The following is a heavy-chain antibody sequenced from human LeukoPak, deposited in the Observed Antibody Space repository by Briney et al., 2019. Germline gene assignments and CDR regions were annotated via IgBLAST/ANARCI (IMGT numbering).Heavy chain of an antibody. CDR1: GYTFTGYY. J-gene: IGHJ5*02. CDR2: FDPEDGET. CDR3: ATDLSTVTTLTPHNWFDP. Sequence: ASVKVSCKASGYTFTGYYMHWVRQAPGKGLEWMGGFDPEDGETIYAQKFQGRVTMTEDTSTDTAYMELSSLRSEDTAVYYCATDLSTVTTLTPHNWFDPWGQGTLVTVSS. V-gene: IGHV1-24*01. D-gene: IGHD4-17*01.